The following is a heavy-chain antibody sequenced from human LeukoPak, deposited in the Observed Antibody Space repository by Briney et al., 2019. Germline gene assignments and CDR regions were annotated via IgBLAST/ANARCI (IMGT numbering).Heavy chain of an antibody. D-gene: IGHD3-3*01. CDR1: GYTFTSYD. Sequence: ASVKVSCKASGYTFTSYDINWVRQATGQGLEWMGWMNPNSGNTGYAQKFQGRVTMTRNTSISTAYMELSSLRSEDTAVYYCAIRKRLRFLEWLKTDDRYNWFGPWGQGTLVTVSS. CDR2: MNPNSGNT. CDR3: AIRKRLRFLEWLKTDDRYNWFGP. J-gene: IGHJ5*02. V-gene: IGHV1-8*01.